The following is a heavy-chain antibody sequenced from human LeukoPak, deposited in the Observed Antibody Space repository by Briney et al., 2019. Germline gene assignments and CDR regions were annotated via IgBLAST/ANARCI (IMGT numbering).Heavy chain of an antibody. J-gene: IGHJ4*02. D-gene: IGHD1-26*01. CDR2: IYYSGST. CDR1: GGSISSGGSY. CDR3: ARAPKVGATLIDY. V-gene: IGHV4-31*03. Sequence: PSQTLSLTCTVSGGSISSGGSYWSWIRQHPGKGLEWIGYIYYSGSTYYNPSLKSRVTISVDTSKNQFSLKLSSVTAADTAVYYCARAPKVGATLIDYWGQGTLVTVSS.